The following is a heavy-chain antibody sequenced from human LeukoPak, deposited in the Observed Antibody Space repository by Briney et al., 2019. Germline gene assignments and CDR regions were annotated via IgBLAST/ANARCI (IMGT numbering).Heavy chain of an antibody. V-gene: IGHV3-23*01. CDR3: AKGITMVRGVHDY. CDR2: ISGSGGST. CDR1: GFTFSGYA. D-gene: IGHD3-10*01. J-gene: IGHJ4*02. Sequence: GGSLRLSCAASGFTFSGYAMSWVRQAPGKGLEWVSAISGSGGSTYYADSVKGRSTISRDDSKNTLYLQMNSLRAEDTAVYYCAKGITMVRGVHDYWGQGTLVTVPS.